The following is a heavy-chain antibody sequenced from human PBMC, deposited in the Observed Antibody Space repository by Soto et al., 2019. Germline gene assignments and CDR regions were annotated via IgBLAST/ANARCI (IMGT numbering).Heavy chain of an antibody. J-gene: IGHJ4*02. D-gene: IGHD6-13*01. CDR2: INPNSGGT. V-gene: IGHV1-2*04. Sequence: ASVKVSCKASGYTFTGYYMHWVRQAPGQGLEWMGWINPNSGGTNYAQKFQGWVTMTRDTSIGTAYMELSRLRSDDTAVYYCAREGTPKRYSSSCYDYWGQGTLVTVSS. CDR3: AREGTPKRYSSSCYDY. CDR1: GYTFTGYY.